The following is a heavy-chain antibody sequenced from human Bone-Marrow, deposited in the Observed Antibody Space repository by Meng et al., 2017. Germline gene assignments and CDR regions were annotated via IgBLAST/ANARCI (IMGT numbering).Heavy chain of an antibody. CDR1: FKFGSHW. Sequence: FKFGSHWIAWVRQTPDKHLEWMGVVYPGDSYTNYXPSFQGQVTISVDKSITTAYLQWGSLRASDTGLYYCARGPYVGDHVPADVLDSWGQGTLVTVSS. CDR3: ARGPYVGDHVPADVLDS. J-gene: IGHJ4*02. V-gene: IGHV5-51*01. CDR2: VYPGDSYT. D-gene: IGHD1-14*01.